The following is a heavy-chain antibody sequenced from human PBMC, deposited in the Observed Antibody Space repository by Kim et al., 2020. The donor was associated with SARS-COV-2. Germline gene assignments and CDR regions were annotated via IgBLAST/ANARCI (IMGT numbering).Heavy chain of an antibody. CDR2: INAGNGNT. J-gene: IGHJ4*02. CDR1: GYTFTTYA. V-gene: IGHV1-3*01. D-gene: IGHD3-3*01. CDR3: ARGPHYDFWTGYYSFDY. Sequence: ASVKVSCKASGYTFTTYAMHRARQAPGQRLEWMGWINAGNGNTKYSQKFQGRVTITRDTSATTAYMELSSLRSEDTAVYYCARGPHYDFWTGYYSFDYWGQGTLVTVSS.